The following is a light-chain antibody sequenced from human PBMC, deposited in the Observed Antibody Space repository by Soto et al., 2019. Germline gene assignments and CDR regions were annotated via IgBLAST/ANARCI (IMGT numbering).Light chain of an antibody. Sequence: EILMTQSPATLSVAPGERATLSCRASQSVSSNLAWYQQKPGQAPRLLIYGASTRATGIPARFSGSGPGTDFTLTISRLEPEDFAVYYCQQYGTSPQTFGQGTKVDIK. CDR3: QQYGTSPQT. V-gene: IGKV3-15*01. J-gene: IGKJ1*01. CDR2: GAS. CDR1: QSVSSN.